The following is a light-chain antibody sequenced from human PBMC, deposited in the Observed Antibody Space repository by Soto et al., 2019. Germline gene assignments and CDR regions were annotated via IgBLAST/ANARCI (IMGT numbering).Light chain of an antibody. CDR3: QQHGTWPIT. V-gene: IGKV3-20*01. CDR1: QRGSSSY. Sequence: QSPGPLSLSLGERAKLSCTASQRGSSSYLVWYQQKPGQAPRLLISGSSSRATGIPARFSGSGSGTDFTLTINSLEPEDFAVYYCQQHGTWPITFGQGTRLEIK. CDR2: GSS. J-gene: IGKJ5*01.